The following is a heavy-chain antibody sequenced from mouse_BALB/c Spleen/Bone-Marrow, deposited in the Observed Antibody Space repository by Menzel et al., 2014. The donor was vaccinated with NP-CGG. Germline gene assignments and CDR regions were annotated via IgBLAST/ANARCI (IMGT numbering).Heavy chain of an antibody. V-gene: IGHV5-17*02. CDR1: GFTFSSFG. CDR3: TRKGALITHYYAMDY. D-gene: IGHD2-4*01. Sequence: EVKLVESGGGLAQPGGSRKLSCAASGFTFSSFGMHWVRQAPEKGLEWVAYISSGSSTIYFADTVKGRFTISRDNPKNNLSLKMTSLRSEDTVMYYCTRKGALITHYYAMDYWCQGTSVTVSS. CDR2: ISSGSSTI. J-gene: IGHJ4*01.